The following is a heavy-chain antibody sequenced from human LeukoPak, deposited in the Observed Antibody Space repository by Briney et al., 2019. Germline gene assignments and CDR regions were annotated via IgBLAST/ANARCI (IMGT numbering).Heavy chain of an antibody. CDR1: GGSISSSSYY. V-gene: IGHV4-39*01. Sequence: SETLSLTCTVSGGSISSSSYYWGWIRQPPGQGLEWIGSIYYSGSTYYNPSLKSRVTISVDTSKNQFSLKLSSVTAADTAVYYCVRQFRRGYSGYDPQFDPWGQGTLVTVSS. J-gene: IGHJ5*02. CDR2: IYYSGST. D-gene: IGHD5-12*01. CDR3: VRQFRRGYSGYDPQFDP.